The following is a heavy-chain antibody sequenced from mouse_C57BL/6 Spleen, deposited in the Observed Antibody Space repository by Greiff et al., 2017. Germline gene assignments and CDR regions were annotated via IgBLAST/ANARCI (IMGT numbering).Heavy chain of an antibody. V-gene: IGHV1-39*01. CDR1: GYSFTDYN. CDR2: INPNYGTT. D-gene: IGHD1-1*01. J-gene: IGHJ1*03. Sequence: VQLKESGPELVKPGASVKISCKASGYSFTDYNLNWVQQSNGKSLEWIGVINPNYGTTSYNQKFKGQATLTVDQSSSTAYMQLNSLTSEDSAVYYCARDYYVSSYGYFDVGGTGTTVTVSS. CDR3: ARDYYVSSYGYFDV.